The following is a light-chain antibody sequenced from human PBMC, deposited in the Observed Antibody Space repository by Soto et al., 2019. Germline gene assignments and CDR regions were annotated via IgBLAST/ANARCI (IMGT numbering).Light chain of an antibody. J-gene: IGKJ1*01. CDR3: QQYGSSSWT. V-gene: IGKV3-20*01. CDR2: GAS. Sequence: ESVLTQSPGTLSLSPGERATLSCRASQSVSSSYFAWYQQRFGQAPRLLIYGASSRATGIPDRFSGSGSGTDFTLTTSRLEPEDFAVYYCQQYGSSSWTFGQGTKVDIK. CDR1: QSVSSSY.